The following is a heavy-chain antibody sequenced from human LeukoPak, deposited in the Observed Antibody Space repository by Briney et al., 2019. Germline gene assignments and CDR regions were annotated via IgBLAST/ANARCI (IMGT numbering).Heavy chain of an antibody. D-gene: IGHD2/OR15-2a*01. CDR1: GFSFSGYW. Sequence: GGSLRLSCAASGFSFSGYWMTWVRQAPGKGLEWVANIKEDGSEKYYADFVKGRFTISRDNAKNSLDLQMNSLRAEDTAVYYCARRGSTDYWGQGTLGTVSS. J-gene: IGHJ4*02. V-gene: IGHV3-7*03. CDR3: ARRGSTDY. CDR2: IKEDGSEK.